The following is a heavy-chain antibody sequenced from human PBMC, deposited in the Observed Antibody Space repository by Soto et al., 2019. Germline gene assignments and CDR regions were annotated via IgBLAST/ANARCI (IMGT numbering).Heavy chain of an antibody. CDR2: ISSSSSYI. D-gene: IGHD1-1*01. Sequence: PGGSLRLSCAASGFTFSSYSMNWVRQAPGKGLEWVSSISSSSSYIYYADSVKGRFTISRDNAKNSLYLQMNSLRAEDTAVYYCANLDWSQLPNNFDYWGQGTLVTVSS. V-gene: IGHV3-21*04. J-gene: IGHJ4*02. CDR3: ANLDWSQLPNNFDY. CDR1: GFTFSSYS.